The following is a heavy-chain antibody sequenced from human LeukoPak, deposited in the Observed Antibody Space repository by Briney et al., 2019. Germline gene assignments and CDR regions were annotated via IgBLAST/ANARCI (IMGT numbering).Heavy chain of an antibody. CDR2: IYYSGST. D-gene: IGHD3-10*01. Sequence: PSETLSLTCTVSGGSISSHYWSWIRQPPGKGLEWIGYIYYSGSTSYNPSLKSRVTISVDTSKNQFSLKVRSVTAADTAVYYCARARELYYFDYWGQGTLVTVSS. CDR1: GGSISSHY. CDR3: ARARELYYFDY. V-gene: IGHV4-59*11. J-gene: IGHJ4*02.